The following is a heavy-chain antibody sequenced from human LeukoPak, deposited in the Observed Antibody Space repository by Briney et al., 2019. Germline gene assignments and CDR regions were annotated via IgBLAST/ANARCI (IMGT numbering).Heavy chain of an antibody. D-gene: IGHD2-15*01. CDR1: GGSFSGYY. CDR3: ARVFTQYYGMDV. J-gene: IGHJ6*02. V-gene: IGHV4-34*01. Sequence: SETLSLTCAVYGGSFSGYYWSWIRQPPGKGLEWIGEINHGGSTNYNPSLKSRVTISVDTSKNQFSLKLSSVTAADTAVYYCARVFTQYYGMDVWGQGTTVTVSS. CDR2: INHGGST.